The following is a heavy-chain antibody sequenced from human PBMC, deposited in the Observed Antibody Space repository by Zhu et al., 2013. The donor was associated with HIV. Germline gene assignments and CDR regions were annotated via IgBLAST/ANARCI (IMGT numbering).Heavy chain of an antibody. CDR3: ARDWWSIDSSGTFGY. CDR2: ISSSSSTI. CDR1: GFTFSSYS. J-gene: IGHJ4*02. Sequence: EVQLVESGGGLVQPGGSLRLSCAASGFTFSSYSMNWVRQAPGKGLEWVSYISSSSSTIYYADSVKGRFTISRDNAKNSLYLQMNSLRAEDTAVYYCARDWWSIDSSGTFGYWGQGTLVTVSS. V-gene: IGHV3-48*04. D-gene: IGHD3-22*01.